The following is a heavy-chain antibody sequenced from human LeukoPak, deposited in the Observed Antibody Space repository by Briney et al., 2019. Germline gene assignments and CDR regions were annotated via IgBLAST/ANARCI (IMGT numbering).Heavy chain of an antibody. CDR1: GGTFSSYA. V-gene: IGHV1-69*13. J-gene: IGHJ5*02. CDR2: IIPIFGAA. D-gene: IGHD3-10*01. CDR3: ARGGGKGYYGSGSYYRTNWFDP. Sequence: SVKVSCKASGGTFSSYAISWVRQAPGQGLEWVGGIIPIFGAANYAQKFQGRVTITADESTSTAYMELSSLRSEDTAVYYCARGGGKGYYGSGSYYRTNWFDPWGQGTLVTVSS.